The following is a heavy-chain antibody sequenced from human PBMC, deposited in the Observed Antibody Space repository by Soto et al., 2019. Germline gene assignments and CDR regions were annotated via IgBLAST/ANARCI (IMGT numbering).Heavy chain of an antibody. V-gene: IGHV1-18*04. D-gene: IGHD5-18*01. J-gene: IGHJ6*01. CDR2: ISAYNGNT. CDR1: GYTFTSYG. Sequence: VASVKVSCKASGYTFTSYGISWVRQAPGQGREWMGWISAYNGNTNYAQKLQGRVTMTTDTSTSTAYMELRSLRSDDTAVYYCARGEKALVTGDYYYYGMDVWGQGTTVT. CDR3: ARGEKALVTGDYYYYGMDV.